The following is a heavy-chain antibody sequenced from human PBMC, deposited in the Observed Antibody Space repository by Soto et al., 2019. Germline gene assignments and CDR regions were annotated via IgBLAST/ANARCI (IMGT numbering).Heavy chain of an antibody. CDR1: GFTFSSYG. D-gene: IGHD2-2*01. V-gene: IGHV3-33*01. Sequence: GGSLRLSCAASGFTFSSYGMHWVRQAPGKGLEWVAVIWYDGSNKYYADSVKGRFTISRDNSKNTLYLQMNSLSAEDTAVYYCARVSSERDCSSTSCYVGPYYYYYYMDVWGKGTTVTVSS. J-gene: IGHJ6*03. CDR3: ARVSSERDCSSTSCYVGPYYYYYYMDV. CDR2: IWYDGSNK.